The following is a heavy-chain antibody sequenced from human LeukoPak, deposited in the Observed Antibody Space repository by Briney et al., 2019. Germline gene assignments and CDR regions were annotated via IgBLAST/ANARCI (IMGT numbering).Heavy chain of an antibody. CDR2: IIPIFGTA. CDR3: ARARHGSWYPYYYGMDV. Sequence: SVKVSCEASGYTFTSYGISWVRQAPGQGLEWMGGIIPIFGTANYAQKFQGRVTITADESTSTAYMELSSLRSEDTAVYYCARARHGSWYPYYYGMDVWGQGTTVTVSS. J-gene: IGHJ6*02. D-gene: IGHD6-13*01. CDR1: GYTFTSYG. V-gene: IGHV1-69*13.